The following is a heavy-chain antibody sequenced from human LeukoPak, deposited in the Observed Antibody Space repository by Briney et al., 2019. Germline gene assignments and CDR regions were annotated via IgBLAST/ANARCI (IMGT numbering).Heavy chain of an antibody. CDR2: IYHSGST. J-gene: IGHJ6*03. Sequence: SETLSLTCAVSGYSISSGYYWGWIRQPPGKGLEWIGSIYHSGSTYYNPSLKSRVTISVDTSKDQFSLKLSSVTAADTAVYYCARSLLRYYYYYMDVWGKGTTVTVSS. CDR1: GYSISSGYY. CDR3: ARSLLRYYYYYMDV. V-gene: IGHV4-38-2*01.